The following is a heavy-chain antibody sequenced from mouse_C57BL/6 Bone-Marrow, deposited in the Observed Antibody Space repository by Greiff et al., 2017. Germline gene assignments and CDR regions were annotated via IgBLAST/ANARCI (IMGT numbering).Heavy chain of an antibody. CDR1: GYTFTDYE. CDR2: IDPETGGT. Sequence: VQLQQSGPELVRPGASVTLSCKASGYTFTDYEMHWVKQTPVHGLEWIGAIDPETGGTAYNQKFKGKAILTADKSSSTAYMELRSLTSEDSAVYYCTRGYFDYWGQGTTLTVSS. V-gene: IGHV1-15*01. CDR3: TRGYFDY. J-gene: IGHJ2*01.